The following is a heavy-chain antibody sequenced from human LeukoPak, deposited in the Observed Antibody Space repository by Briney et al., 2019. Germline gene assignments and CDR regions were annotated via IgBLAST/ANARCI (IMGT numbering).Heavy chain of an antibody. CDR1: GFTFSSYG. CDR3: ARQSSGWYGYYFDC. J-gene: IGHJ4*02. Sequence: PGRSLRLSCAASGFTFSSYGMHWVRQAPGKGLEWVAVISYDGSNKYYADSVKGRFTISRDNSKNTLYLQMNSLRAEDTAVYYCARQSSGWYGYYFDCWGQGTLVTVSS. CDR2: ISYDGSNK. D-gene: IGHD6-19*01. V-gene: IGHV3-30*03.